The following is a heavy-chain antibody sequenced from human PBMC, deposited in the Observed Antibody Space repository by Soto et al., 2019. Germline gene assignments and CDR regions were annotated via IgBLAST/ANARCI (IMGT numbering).Heavy chain of an antibody. V-gene: IGHV1-18*01. D-gene: IGHD3-10*01. CDR2: ISAYNGNT. CDR1: GYTFTSYG. Sequence: QVQLVQSGAEVKKPGASVKVSCKASGYTFTSYGISWVRQAPGQGLEWMGWISAYNGNTNYAQKLQGRGTMTTDTTTSSAYMEPMSLSSYDTAVYYCARDAPLWVGEYNDDYYYGMDVWGQGTTVTVSS. CDR3: ARDAPLWVGEYNDDYYYGMDV. J-gene: IGHJ6*02.